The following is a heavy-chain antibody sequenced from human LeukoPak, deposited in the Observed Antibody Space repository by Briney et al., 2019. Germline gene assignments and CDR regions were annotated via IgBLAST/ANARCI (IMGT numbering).Heavy chain of an antibody. CDR2: IYWNDDK. J-gene: IGHJ3*02. CDR1: GFSLSTSGVG. Sequence: SGPTLVNPPQPLTLTCTFSGFSLSTSGVGVGWIRQPPGKALEWLALIYWNDDKRYSPSLKSRLTITKDTTKNQVVLTMTNMDPVDTATYYCAHSLWGPNAFDIWGQGTMVTVSS. CDR3: AHSLWGPNAFDI. D-gene: IGHD2/OR15-2a*01. V-gene: IGHV2-5*01.